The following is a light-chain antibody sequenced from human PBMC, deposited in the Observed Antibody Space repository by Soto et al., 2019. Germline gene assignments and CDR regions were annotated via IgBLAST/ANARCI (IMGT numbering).Light chain of an antibody. CDR1: SSDGGGYNY. Sequence: QSVLTQPASVSGSPGQSITISCTGTSSDGGGYNYVSWYQKHPGKAPKLMIYDVSKRPSGVSNRFSGSKSGNTASLTISGLQAEDEADYYCSSYTSSSSYVFGTGTKVTV. V-gene: IGLV2-14*01. J-gene: IGLJ1*01. CDR3: SSYTSSSSYV. CDR2: DVS.